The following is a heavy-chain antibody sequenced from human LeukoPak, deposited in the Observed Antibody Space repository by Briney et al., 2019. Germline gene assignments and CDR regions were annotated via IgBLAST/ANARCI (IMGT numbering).Heavy chain of an antibody. J-gene: IGHJ4*02. V-gene: IGHV1-18*01. CDR3: TRERGVDGTMFCFGY. CDR2: SSAYNDT. D-gene: IGHD1-7*01. Sequence: ASVKVSCKASGYTFSSFGISWVRQAPGQGLEWMGWSSAYNDTNHAQKFQGRVTMTTDTSTSTAYMEVRSRRSDDTAVYDCTRERGVDGTMFCFGYWGQGSLVTGSS. CDR1: GYTFSSFG.